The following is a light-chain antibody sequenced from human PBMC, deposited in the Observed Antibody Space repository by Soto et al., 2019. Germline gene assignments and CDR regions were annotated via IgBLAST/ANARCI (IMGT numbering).Light chain of an antibody. V-gene: IGKV2-30*01. Sequence: DVVMTQSPLSLPVTLGQPASVSCRSSQSLVYSDGNAYLIWFHQRPGQSTRRLIFKVSNRDSGVPDRLSGSGAGSDFTLKISRVEAEDVGVYYCMQGSFWTWPFGQGTKVDIX. CDR3: MQGSFWTWP. CDR1: QSLVYSDGNAY. J-gene: IGKJ1*01. CDR2: KVS.